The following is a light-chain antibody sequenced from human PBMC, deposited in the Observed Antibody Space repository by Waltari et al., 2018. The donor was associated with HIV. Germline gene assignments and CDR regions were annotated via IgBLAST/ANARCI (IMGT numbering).Light chain of an antibody. V-gene: IGKV3-11*01. J-gene: IGKJ1*01. CDR1: QSVSSY. Sequence: EIVLTQSPDTLSLSTGDRATLSCRASQSVSSYLAWYRQKPGQAPRLLIYDASNRATGIPARFSGSGSGSDFTLTISSLEPEDFAVYYCQQRSNWPRTFGQGTKVEIK. CDR3: QQRSNWPRT. CDR2: DAS.